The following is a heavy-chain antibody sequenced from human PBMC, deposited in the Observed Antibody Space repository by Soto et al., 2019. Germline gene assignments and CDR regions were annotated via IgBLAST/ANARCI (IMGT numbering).Heavy chain of an antibody. J-gene: IGHJ5*02. V-gene: IGHV4-34*01. CDR2: INHSGST. CDR3: ERGGGWFDP. CDR1: GGSFSGYD. D-gene: IGHD2-15*01. Sequence: SETLSLTCAVYGGSFSGYDWSWIRQPPGKGLEWIREINHSGSTNYNPSLKSRVTISVDTSKNQFSLKLSSVTAADTAVYYCERGGGWFDPWGQGTLVTVSS.